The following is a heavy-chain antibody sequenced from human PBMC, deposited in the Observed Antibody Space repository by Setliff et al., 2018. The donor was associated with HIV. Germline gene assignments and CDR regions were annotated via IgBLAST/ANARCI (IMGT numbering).Heavy chain of an antibody. J-gene: IGHJ4*02. V-gene: IGHV4-59*01. D-gene: IGHD4-17*01. CDR3: AREIYGGNSRPFDS. CDR1: GGSMTGYF. Sequence: SSETLSLTCTVSGGSMTGYFWNWIRQSPGKGLEWIGYIYYNGDTNYNPTLNSRGTISVDTSKNQFSLKLTSVTAADTAVYYCAREIYGGNSRPFDSWGPGTLVTVSS. CDR2: IYYNGDT.